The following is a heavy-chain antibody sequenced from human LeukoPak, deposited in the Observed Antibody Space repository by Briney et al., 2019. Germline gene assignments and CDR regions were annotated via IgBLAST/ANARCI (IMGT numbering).Heavy chain of an antibody. J-gene: IGHJ4*02. CDR2: ISGSGSST. Sequence: GGSLRLSCAASRFTFSTYSMNWVRQAPGKGLEWVSSISGSGSSTYIADSVKGRFTISRDNSKNTLYLQMNSLRDEDTAVYYCARWLYSSGWAIDYWGQGTLVTVSS. D-gene: IGHD6-19*01. CDR3: ARWLYSSGWAIDY. CDR1: RFTFSTYS. V-gene: IGHV3-23*01.